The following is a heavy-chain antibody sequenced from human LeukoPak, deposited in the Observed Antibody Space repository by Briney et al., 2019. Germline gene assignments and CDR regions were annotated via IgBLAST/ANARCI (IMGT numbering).Heavy chain of an antibody. CDR2: ISGSGSST. CDR1: GFTLSSYA. CDR3: AKEGATAAGIPPHFDY. Sequence: GGSLRLSCAASGFTLSSYAISWVRQSPGKELECVSAISGSGSSTYYADSVKGRFTISRDNSKNTLYLQMNSLRAEDTAVYYCAKEGATAAGIPPHFDYWGQGTLVTVSS. V-gene: IGHV3-23*01. J-gene: IGHJ4*02. D-gene: IGHD2-2*02.